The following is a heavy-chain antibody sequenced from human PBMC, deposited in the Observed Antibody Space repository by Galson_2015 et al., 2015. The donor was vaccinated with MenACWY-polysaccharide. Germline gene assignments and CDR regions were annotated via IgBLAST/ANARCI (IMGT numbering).Heavy chain of an antibody. Sequence: SVKVSCKASGYTFIGYYMHWVRQAPGQGLEWMGWINPNSGGTNYAQEFQGRVTMTRDTSICTAYMELSRLRSDDTAVYYCARDQGGYSGYDYGGPDYWGQGTLVTVSS. J-gene: IGHJ4*02. D-gene: IGHD5-12*01. CDR3: ARDQGGYSGYDYGGPDY. CDR2: INPNSGGT. V-gene: IGHV1-2*02. CDR1: GYTFIGYY.